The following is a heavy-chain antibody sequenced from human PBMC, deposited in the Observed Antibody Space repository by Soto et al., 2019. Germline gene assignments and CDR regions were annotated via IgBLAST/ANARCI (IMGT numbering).Heavy chain of an antibody. D-gene: IGHD6-19*01. CDR1: GCTFSSDA. J-gene: IGHJ4*02. Sequence: SVKVSCKASGCTFSSDAVSWVRQAPGQGLEWMGGLIPILGTTHYAQKFQGRVTITADESTNTAYMELSRLRSDDTAVYYCARASGYVSGWYHDYWGQGTRVTVSS. V-gene: IGHV1-69*13. CDR2: LIPILGTT. CDR3: ARASGYVSGWYHDY.